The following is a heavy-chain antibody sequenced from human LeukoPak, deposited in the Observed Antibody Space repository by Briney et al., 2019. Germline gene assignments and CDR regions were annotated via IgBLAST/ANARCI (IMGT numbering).Heavy chain of an antibody. V-gene: IGHV4-4*07. D-gene: IGHD2-2*01. CDR3: ARGRTGAAALDF. J-gene: IGHJ4*02. CDR2: IYTSGST. Sequence: SETLSLTCTVSGGSISSYYWSWIRQPAGKGLEWIGRIYTSGSTNYNPSLKSRVTISVDTSKSQFSLKLTSMTAADTAVYYCARGRTGAAALDFWGPGTLVTVSS. CDR1: GGSISSYY.